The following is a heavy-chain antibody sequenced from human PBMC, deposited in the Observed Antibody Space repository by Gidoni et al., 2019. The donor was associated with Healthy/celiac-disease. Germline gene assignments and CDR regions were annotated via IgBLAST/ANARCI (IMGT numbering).Heavy chain of an antibody. J-gene: IGHJ1*01. CDR2: IYYSGST. CDR1: GGSISSYY. V-gene: IGHV4-59*08. CDR3: ASLREVASSGWPEYFQH. D-gene: IGHD6-19*01. Sequence: QVQLQESGPGLVKPSETLSLTCTVSGGSISSYYWSWIRQPPGKGLEWIGYIYYSGSTNYNPSLKSRVTISVDTSKNQFSLKLSSVTAADTAVYYCASLREVASSGWPEYFQHWGQGTLVTVSS.